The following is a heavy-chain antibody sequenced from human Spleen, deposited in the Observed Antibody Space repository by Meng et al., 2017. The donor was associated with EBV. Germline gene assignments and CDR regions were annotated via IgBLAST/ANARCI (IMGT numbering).Heavy chain of an antibody. CDR1: GYTVTDYY. Sequence: QVQVVQAGDEVKKHGASVKVSCKATGYTVTDYYMHWVRQAPGQGLEWMGRINPNSGDTDYAPPFPCRVPMPMSPSIRTAYIALRMLRSDDPSLSSCSPHALPPVFAFWRQASLVTVSS. V-gene: IGHV1-2*06. D-gene: IGHD2-15*01. J-gene: IGHJ4*02. CDR2: INPNSGDT. CDR3: SPHALPPVFAF.